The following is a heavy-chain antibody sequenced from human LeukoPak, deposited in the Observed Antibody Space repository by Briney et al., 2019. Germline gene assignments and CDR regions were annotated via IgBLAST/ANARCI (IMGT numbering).Heavy chain of an antibody. D-gene: IGHD3-22*01. J-gene: IGHJ3*02. CDR2: ISGDGGST. CDR1: GFTFDDYA. V-gene: IGHV3-43*02. Sequence: GGSLRLSCAASGFTFDDYAMHWVRQAPGKGLEWVSLISGDGGSTYYADSVKGRFTISRDNAKNSLYLQMNSLRAEDTAVYYCARKTPSGLYYDSSGYYWGAFDIWGQGTMVTVSS. CDR3: ARKTPSGLYYDSSGYYWGAFDI.